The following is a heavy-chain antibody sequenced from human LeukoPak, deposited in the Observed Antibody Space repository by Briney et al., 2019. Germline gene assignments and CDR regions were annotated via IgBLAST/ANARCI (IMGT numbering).Heavy chain of an antibody. CDR1: GFSISSGYY. CDR3: ARVGSGYDWDY. CDR2: IYQTGGT. J-gene: IGHJ4*02. D-gene: IGHD5-12*01. Sequence: SETLSLTCIVSGFSISSGYYWGWIRQTPRKGLEWIGNIYQTGGTYYNPSLKSRVTISVDTSKNQFSLRLTSVTAADTAVYYCARVGSGYDWDYWGQGTLVTVSS. V-gene: IGHV4-38-2*02.